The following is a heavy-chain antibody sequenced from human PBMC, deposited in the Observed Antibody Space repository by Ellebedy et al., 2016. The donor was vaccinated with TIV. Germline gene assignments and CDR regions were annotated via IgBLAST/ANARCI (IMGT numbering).Heavy chain of an antibody. J-gene: IGHJ4*02. V-gene: IGHV5-51*01. D-gene: IGHD2-8*02. CDR2: TYCGGSDS. CDR3: ARSPTWSSMSDYYFDY. Sequence: GESLKISXKGSGYTFTNYWIGWVRQMPGKGLEYMGFTYCGGSDSRYGPSFQGRVTISADKSISTAYMQWGSLEASDTAMYYCARSPTWSSMSDYYFDYWGQGTLVTVSS. CDR1: GYTFTNYW.